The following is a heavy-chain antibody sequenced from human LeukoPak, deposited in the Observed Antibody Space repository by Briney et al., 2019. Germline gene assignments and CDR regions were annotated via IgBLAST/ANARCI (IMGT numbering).Heavy chain of an antibody. V-gene: IGHV4-59*01. CDR1: GGSISSYY. J-gene: IGHJ4*02. CDR3: ARDAHRAALDY. CDR2: IYYSGST. D-gene: IGHD6-13*01. Sequence: PSETLSLTCTVSGGSISSYYWSWIRQPPGKGLEWIGYIYYSGSTNYNPSLKSRVTISVNTSKNQFSLKLSSVTAADTAVYYCARDAHRAALDYWGQGTLVTVSS.